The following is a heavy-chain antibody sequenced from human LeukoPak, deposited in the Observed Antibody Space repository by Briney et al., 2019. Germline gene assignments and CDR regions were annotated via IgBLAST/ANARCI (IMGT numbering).Heavy chain of an antibody. CDR3: ARHNDYYVVGGMDV. J-gene: IGHJ6*02. D-gene: IGHD3-10*02. Sequence: SETLSLACTVSGGSISSYYWSWIRQPPGKGLEWIGYIYYSGSTNYNPSLKSRVTISVDTSKNQFSLKLSSVTAADTAVYYCARHNDYYVVGGMDVWGQGTTVTVSS. CDR2: IYYSGST. CDR1: GGSISSYY. V-gene: IGHV4-59*08.